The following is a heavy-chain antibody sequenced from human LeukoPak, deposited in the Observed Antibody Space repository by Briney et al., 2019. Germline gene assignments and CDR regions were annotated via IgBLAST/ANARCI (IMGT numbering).Heavy chain of an antibody. CDR3: ARVSWFPGTSYYYMDV. Sequence: SETLSLTCTVSGGSISSYYWSWIRQPPGKGLEWFGYVSDSGTTNYNPSLKSRVTISVDTSKIQFSLKLSSVTAADTAVYYCARVSWFPGTSYYYMDVWGKGTTVTVSS. D-gene: IGHD1-1*01. V-gene: IGHV4-59*01. CDR2: VSDSGTT. CDR1: GGSISSYY. J-gene: IGHJ6*03.